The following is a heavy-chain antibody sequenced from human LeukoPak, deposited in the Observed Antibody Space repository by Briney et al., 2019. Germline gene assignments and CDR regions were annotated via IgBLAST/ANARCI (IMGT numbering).Heavy chain of an antibody. J-gene: IGHJ4*02. Sequence: GASVKVSCKASGYTFTSYHMHWVRQAPGQGLEWMGWINPNSGGTNYAQKFQGRVTMTRDTSISTAYMELSRLRSDDTAVYYCARVELRYSYGTYWPHFDYWGQGTLVTVSS. D-gene: IGHD5-18*01. CDR2: INPNSGGT. V-gene: IGHV1-2*02. CDR1: GYTFTSYH. CDR3: ARVELRYSYGTYWPHFDY.